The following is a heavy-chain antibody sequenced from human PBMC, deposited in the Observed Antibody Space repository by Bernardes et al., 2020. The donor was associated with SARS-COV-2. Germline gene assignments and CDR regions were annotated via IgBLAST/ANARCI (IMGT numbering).Heavy chain of an antibody. CDR3: VRSAGMDV. CDR2: IKRDGSET. CDR1: GFDFSDYW. V-gene: IGHV3-7*03. J-gene: IGHJ6*02. Sequence: GSLRPSCAGSGFDFSDYWMTWVRQAPGKGLEWVANIKRDGSETYYVDSVKGRFTISRDNAKNLVFLQMNSLRAEDTAVFYCVRSAGMDVWGQGTMVTVSS.